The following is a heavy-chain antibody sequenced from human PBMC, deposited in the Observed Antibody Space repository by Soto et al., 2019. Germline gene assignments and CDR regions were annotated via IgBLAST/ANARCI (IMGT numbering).Heavy chain of an antibody. CDR2: ISGSGGSS. V-gene: IGHV3-23*01. Sequence: VGSLRLSCTASGFAFSTYAMTWVRQAPGKGLEWVSVISGSGGSSYYAASVKGRFTISRDNSKNTLFLQMNGLRAEDTAVYYCAKVTKRAAAGRYEYYKYGMDVWGQGTTVTV. D-gene: IGHD6-13*01. CDR1: GFAFSTYA. CDR3: AKVTKRAAAGRYEYYKYGMDV. J-gene: IGHJ6*02.